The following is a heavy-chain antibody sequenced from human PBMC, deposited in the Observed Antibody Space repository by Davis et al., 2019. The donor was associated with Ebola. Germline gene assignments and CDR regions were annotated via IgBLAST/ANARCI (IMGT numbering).Heavy chain of an antibody. Sequence: AASVKVSCKASGYTFPSFGISWVRQVPGQGLEWMGWISAYNGNKAYAQILQGRVTMTPDTSTGTAYMELRSLRSDDTAVYFCARTSIVGTTTTASDIWGQGTMVTVSS. CDR3: ARTSIVGTTTTASDI. J-gene: IGHJ3*02. CDR1: GYTFPSFG. CDR2: ISAYNGNK. D-gene: IGHD1-26*01. V-gene: IGHV1-18*04.